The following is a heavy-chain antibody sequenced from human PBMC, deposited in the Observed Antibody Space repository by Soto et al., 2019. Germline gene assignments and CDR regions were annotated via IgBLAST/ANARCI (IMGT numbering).Heavy chain of an antibody. Sequence: GASVKVSCKASGYTFTSYDISWVRQAPGQGLEWMGWISAYNGNTNYAQRLQGRVTMTTDTSTSTAYMELRSLRSDDTAVYYCAREGIAVAGTSGYYYYSMDVWGQGTTVTVSS. CDR3: AREGIAVAGTSGYYYYSMDV. CDR2: ISAYNGNT. CDR1: GYTFTSYD. D-gene: IGHD6-19*01. V-gene: IGHV1-18*01. J-gene: IGHJ6*02.